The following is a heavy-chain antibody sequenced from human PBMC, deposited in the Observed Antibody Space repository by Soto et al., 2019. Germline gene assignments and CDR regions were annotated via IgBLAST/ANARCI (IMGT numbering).Heavy chain of an antibody. CDR3: AKEIYYSGSFDY. J-gene: IGHJ4*02. Sequence: GGSLRLSCAASGFTFDDYAMHWVRQAPGKGLEWVSGISSNSGNKGYADSVKGRFTISRDNAKNSLYLQMNSLRAEDTALYYCAKEIYYSGSFDYWGQGTLVTVSS. CDR1: GFTFDDYA. D-gene: IGHD3-10*01. CDR2: ISSNSGNK. V-gene: IGHV3-9*01.